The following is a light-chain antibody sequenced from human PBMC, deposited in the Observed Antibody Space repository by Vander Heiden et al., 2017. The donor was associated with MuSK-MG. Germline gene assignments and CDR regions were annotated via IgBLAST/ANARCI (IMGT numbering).Light chain of an antibody. CDR1: RSIGDS. J-gene: IGKJ2*01. CDR3: HQSVNSPHT. V-gene: IGKV1-39*01. CDR2: AAS. Sequence: DVQMTQSPSSLSASVGDRITITCRASRSIGDSLNWYQQKPGRAPQLLIYAASRLQSGVPPRFSGSGSGTDFTLTISSLQPEDFAVYFCHQSVNSPHTFGQGTKLDIK.